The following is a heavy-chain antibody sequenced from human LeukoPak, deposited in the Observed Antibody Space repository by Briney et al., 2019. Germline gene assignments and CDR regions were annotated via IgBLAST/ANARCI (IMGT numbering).Heavy chain of an antibody. CDR1: GGTFSSYT. CDR2: IIPILGIA. Sequence: ASVKVSCKASGGTFSSYTISWVRQAPGQGLEWMGRIIPILGIANYAQKFQGRVTITADKSTSTAYMDLSSLRSEDTAVYYCARGTYYDFWSSGFDYWGQGTLVTVSS. CDR3: ARGTYYDFWSSGFDY. J-gene: IGHJ4*02. V-gene: IGHV1-69*02. D-gene: IGHD3-3*01.